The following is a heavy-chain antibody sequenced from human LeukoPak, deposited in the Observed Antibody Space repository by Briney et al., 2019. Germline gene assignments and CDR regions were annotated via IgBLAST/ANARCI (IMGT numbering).Heavy chain of an antibody. CDR2: ISGSGGTT. Sequence: PGGSLRLSCAASGFTFSSYAMSWVRQAAGKGLEWVSGISGSGGTTYYADSVKGRFTISRDNSKNTLYLQMNSLRAEDTAIYYCARELLLGYCSGGSCYGGYWGQGTLITVSS. CDR3: ARELLLGYCSGGSCYGGY. CDR1: GFTFSSYA. D-gene: IGHD2-15*01. J-gene: IGHJ4*02. V-gene: IGHV3-23*01.